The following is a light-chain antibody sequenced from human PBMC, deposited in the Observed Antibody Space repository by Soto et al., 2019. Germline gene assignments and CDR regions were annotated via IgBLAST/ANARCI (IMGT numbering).Light chain of an antibody. CDR3: QQYGRPPST. CDR2: GAS. Sequence: EIVLTQSPGTLSLSPGERATLSCRASQSVRSNYLAWYQQKPGQAPRLLIHGASSRATGIPDRFSGSGSGTDFVLTISRLEPEDFAVYYCQQYGRPPSTFGQGTKLELK. J-gene: IGKJ2*01. CDR1: QSVRSNY. V-gene: IGKV3-20*01.